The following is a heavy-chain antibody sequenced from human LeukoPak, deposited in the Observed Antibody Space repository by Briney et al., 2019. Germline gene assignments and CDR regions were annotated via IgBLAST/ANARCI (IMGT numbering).Heavy chain of an antibody. CDR2: IYTSGST. CDR1: GGSISSYY. CDR3: ATFTERENYHYTANL. D-gene: IGHD3-16*02. V-gene: IGHV4-4*09. J-gene: IGHJ4*02. Sequence: SETLSLTCTVSGGSISSYYWSWIRQPPGKGLEWIGYIYTSGSTNYNPSLKSRVTISVDTSKNQFSLKLSSVTAADTAVYYCATFTERENYHYTANLWGQGTLVIVS.